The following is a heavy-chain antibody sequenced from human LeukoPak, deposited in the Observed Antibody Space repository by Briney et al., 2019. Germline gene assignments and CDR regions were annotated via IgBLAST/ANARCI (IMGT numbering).Heavy chain of an antibody. Sequence: SGGSLRPSCVASGFTFRDYWMHWVRQVPGKGLVWVSFIKTDGTTTAYADSVKCRFSISRDNAKSTLYLQMNSLRVEDTGIYYCAKNSGPGVNYFDPWGQGTLVTVSS. D-gene: IGHD1-7*01. V-gene: IGHV3-74*03. CDR2: IKTDGTTT. CDR3: AKNSGPGVNYFDP. CDR1: GFTFRDYW. J-gene: IGHJ5*02.